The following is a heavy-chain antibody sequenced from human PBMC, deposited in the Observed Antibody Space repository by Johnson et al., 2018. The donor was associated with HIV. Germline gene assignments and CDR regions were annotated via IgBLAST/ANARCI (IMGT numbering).Heavy chain of an antibody. CDR3: ATAYCNGGSCYSHLGALDI. J-gene: IGHJ3*02. CDR1: GFTFSSYG. D-gene: IGHD2-15*01. Sequence: QVQLVESGGGVVQPGGSLRLSCAASGFTFSSYGMHWVRQAPGKGLEWVAVIWYDGSNKYYADSVKGRFTISRDNSKNTLYLQRNRLRAEDTAVYHCATAYCNGGSCYSHLGALDIWGRGKMVTVSS. V-gene: IGHV3-33*01. CDR2: IWYDGSNK.